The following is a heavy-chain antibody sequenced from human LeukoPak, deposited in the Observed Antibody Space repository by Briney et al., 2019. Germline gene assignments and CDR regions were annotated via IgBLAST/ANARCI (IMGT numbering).Heavy chain of an antibody. D-gene: IGHD1-14*01. CDR1: GGTFSSYA. J-gene: IGHJ6*03. CDR3: ARVVFGLPDYYYYYMDV. CDR2: IIPIFGTA. Sequence: ASVKVSCKASGGTFSSYAISWVRQAPGQGLEWMGGIIPIFGTANYAQKFQGRVTITADESTSTAYMELSSLRSEDTAVYYCARVVFGLPDYYYYYMDVWGKGTTVTVSS. V-gene: IGHV1-69*13.